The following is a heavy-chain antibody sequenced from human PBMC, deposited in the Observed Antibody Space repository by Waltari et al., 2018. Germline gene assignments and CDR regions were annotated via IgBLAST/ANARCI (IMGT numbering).Heavy chain of an antibody. Sequence: EVQLVESGGGLVQPGGSLRLSCAASGFTFSSYWMSWVRQAPGKGLEWVANIKQDGSEKYYVDSVKGRFTSSRDNAKNALYLQMNSLRAEDTAVYYCARGSIAVALGGDYWGQGTLVTVSS. V-gene: IGHV3-7*04. CDR3: ARGSIAVALGGDY. J-gene: IGHJ4*02. CDR1: GFTFSSYW. D-gene: IGHD6-19*01. CDR2: IKQDGSEK.